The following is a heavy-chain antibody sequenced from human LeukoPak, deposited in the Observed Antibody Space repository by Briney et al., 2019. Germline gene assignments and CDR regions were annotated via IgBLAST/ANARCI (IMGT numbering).Heavy chain of an antibody. V-gene: IGHV3-74*01. D-gene: IGHD3-16*01. J-gene: IGHJ4*02. CDR1: GFTLSSYW. CDR3: ARVLRFGGIASDY. CDR2: ISRYGSST. Sequence: GGSLRLSCAASGFTLSSYWMHGVRQGPAKGLVLVPRISRYGSSTRYAHSVKGRFTVSRYKAKNTLYLQMNSLRAEDTAVYYCARVLRFGGIASDYWGKGTLVTVSS.